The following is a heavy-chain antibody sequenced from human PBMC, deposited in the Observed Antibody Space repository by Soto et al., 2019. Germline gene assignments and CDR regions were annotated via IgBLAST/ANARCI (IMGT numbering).Heavy chain of an antibody. Sequence: PGGSLRLSCAASGFTFSSYSMNWVRQAPGKGLEWVSSISSSSSYIYYADSVKGRFTISRDNAKNSLYLQMNSLRAEDTAVYYCARDLAPQQPHNWFDPWGQGTLVTV. CDR3: ARDLAPQQPHNWFDP. CDR1: GFTFSSYS. V-gene: IGHV3-21*01. D-gene: IGHD3-16*01. J-gene: IGHJ5*02. CDR2: ISSSSSYI.